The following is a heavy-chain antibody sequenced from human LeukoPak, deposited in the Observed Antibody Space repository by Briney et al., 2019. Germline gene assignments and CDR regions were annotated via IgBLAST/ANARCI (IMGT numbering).Heavy chain of an antibody. CDR2: INPNSGGT. D-gene: IGHD3-10*01. J-gene: IGHJ5*02. CDR1: GYTFTGYY. CDR3: AGHVWFGELRGENWFDP. Sequence: GASVKVSCKASGYTFTGYYMHWVRQAPGQGLEWMGWINPNSGGTNYAQKFQGRVTMTRDTSISTAYMELSRLRSDDTAVYYCAGHVWFGELRGENWFDPWGQGTLVTVSS. V-gene: IGHV1-2*02.